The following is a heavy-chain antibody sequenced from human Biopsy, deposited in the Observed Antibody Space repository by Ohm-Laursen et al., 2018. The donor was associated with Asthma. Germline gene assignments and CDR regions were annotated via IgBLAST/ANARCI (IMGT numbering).Heavy chain of an antibody. D-gene: IGHD7-27*01. CDR3: ARVQKSPGDRWFDP. CDR2: INPNGGAT. J-gene: IGHJ5*02. V-gene: IGHV1-2*06. Sequence: ASVKVSCNASAYTFIGYHLHWVRQAPGEGLEWMGRINPNGGATIYAQKFQGRVTMTRDASISTAYMELSRLTSDDTAVYYCARVQKSPGDRWFDPWGQGTLVTVSS. CDR1: AYTFIGYH.